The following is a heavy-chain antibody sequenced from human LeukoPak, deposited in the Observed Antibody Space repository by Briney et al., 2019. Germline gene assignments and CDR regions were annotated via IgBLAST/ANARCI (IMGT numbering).Heavy chain of an antibody. V-gene: IGHV4-59*08. CDR2: IYYSGST. CDR3: ARGPYYFDSSGAFDT. Sequence: PSETLSLTCTVSGGSISSYYWSWIRQPPGKGLEWIGYIYYSGSTNYNPSLKSRVTISVDTSKNQFSLKLSSVTAADTAVYYCARGPYYFDSSGAFDTWGQGTMVTVSS. CDR1: GGSISSYY. D-gene: IGHD3-22*01. J-gene: IGHJ3*02.